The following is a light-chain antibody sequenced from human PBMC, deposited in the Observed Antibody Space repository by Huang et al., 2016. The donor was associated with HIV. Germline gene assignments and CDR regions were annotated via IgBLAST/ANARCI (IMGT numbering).Light chain of an antibody. J-gene: IGKJ3*01. CDR2: WAA. Sequence: DIVMTQSPDSLAVSLGERAAIKCKSSQSLLYRSNHKNYLAWYQPKPGQPPKLLIYWAATREAGVPNRFSGSGSGTDFTLTISSLQAADVAVYYCQQYYNTPFTFGPGTKVDIK. CDR1: QSLLYRSNHKNY. CDR3: QQYYNTPFT. V-gene: IGKV4-1*01.